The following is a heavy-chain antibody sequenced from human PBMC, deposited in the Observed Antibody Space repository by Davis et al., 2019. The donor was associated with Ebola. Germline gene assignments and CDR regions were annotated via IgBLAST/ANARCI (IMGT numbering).Heavy chain of an antibody. D-gene: IGHD3-3*01. V-gene: IGHV3-11*01. CDR3: ARDYDFWSGLTTTYYGMDV. CDR2: ISSSGSTI. Sequence: GESLKISCAASGFTFSDYYMSWIRQAPGKGLEWVSYISSSGSTIYYADSVKGRFTISRDNAKNSLYLQMNSLRAEDTAVYYCARDYDFWSGLTTTYYGMDVWGKGTTVTVSS. CDR1: GFTFSDYY. J-gene: IGHJ6*04.